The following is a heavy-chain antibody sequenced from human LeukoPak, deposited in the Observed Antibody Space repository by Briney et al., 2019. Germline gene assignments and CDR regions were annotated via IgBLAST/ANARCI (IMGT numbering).Heavy chain of an antibody. CDR1: GGSFSGYY. CDR3: ARRSSWPPYYFDY. CDR2: VNHSGST. J-gene: IGHJ4*02. Sequence: NPSETLSLTCAVYGGSFSGYYWSWIRQPPGKGLEWIGEVNHSGSTNYNPSLKSRVTISVDTSKNQFSLKLSSVTAADTAVCYCARRSSWPPYYFDYWGQGTLVTVSS. V-gene: IGHV4-34*01. D-gene: IGHD6-13*01.